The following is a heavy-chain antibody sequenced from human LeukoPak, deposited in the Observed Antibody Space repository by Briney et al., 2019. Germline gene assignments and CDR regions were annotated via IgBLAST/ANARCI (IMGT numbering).Heavy chain of an antibody. V-gene: IGHV3-64D*06. CDR2: ISSNGDST. D-gene: IGHD6-13*01. CDR1: GFTFSNYA. CDR3: VKQGPYTSSWYFEY. J-gene: IGHJ4*02. Sequence: PGGSLRLSCSASGFTFSNYAIHWVRQAPGKGLDYVSVISSNGDSTYYADSVKGRFSISRDNSKSTLYPQMNSLRAEDTAVYYCVKQGPYTSSWYFEYWGLGTLVTVSS.